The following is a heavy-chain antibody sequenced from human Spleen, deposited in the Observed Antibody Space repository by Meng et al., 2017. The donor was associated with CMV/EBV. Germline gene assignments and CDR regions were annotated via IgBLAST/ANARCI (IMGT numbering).Heavy chain of an antibody. CDR2: ISYDGTNK. CDR1: VFSFSTYH. CDR3: AKHYGSGIYYNLFDY. Sequence: GESLKISCAASVFSFSTYHMHWVRQAPGKGLEWEAIISYDGTNKYYADSVKGRLTIPRDNSKNTLYLQMNSLRAEDTAVYYCAKHYGSGIYYNLFDYWGQGTLVTVSS. V-gene: IGHV3-30*18. J-gene: IGHJ4*02. D-gene: IGHD3-10*01.